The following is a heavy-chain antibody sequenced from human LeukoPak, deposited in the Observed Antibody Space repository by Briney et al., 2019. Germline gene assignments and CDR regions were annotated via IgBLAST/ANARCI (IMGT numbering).Heavy chain of an antibody. D-gene: IGHD2-15*01. CDR3: ARGGYCSGGSCYSTLTGYYYYGMDV. CDR1: GGSFSGYY. CDR2: INHSGST. Sequence: PSETLSLTCAVYGGSFSGYYWSWIRQPPGKGLEWIGEINHSGSTNYNPSLKSRVTISVDTSKNQFSLKLSSVTAADTAVYYCARGGYCSGGSCYSTLTGYYYYGMDVWGQGTTVTVSS. V-gene: IGHV4-34*01. J-gene: IGHJ6*02.